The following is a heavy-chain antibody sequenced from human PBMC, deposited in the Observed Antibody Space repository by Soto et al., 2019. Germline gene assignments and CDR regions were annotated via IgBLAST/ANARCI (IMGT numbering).Heavy chain of an antibody. CDR3: ARDSLKYYDFWSGYYTPFDY. D-gene: IGHD3-3*01. Sequence: ASVKVSCKASGYTFTSYGISWGRQAPGQGLEWMGWISAYNGNTNYAQKLQGRVTMTTDTSTSTAYMELRSLRSDDTAVYYCARDSLKYYDFWSGYYTPFDYWGQGTLVTVSS. J-gene: IGHJ4*02. CDR1: GYTFTSYG. CDR2: ISAYNGNT. V-gene: IGHV1-18*01.